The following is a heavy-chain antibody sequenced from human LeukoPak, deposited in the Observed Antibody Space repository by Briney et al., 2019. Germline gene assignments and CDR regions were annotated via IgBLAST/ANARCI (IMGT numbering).Heavy chain of an antibody. V-gene: IGHV1-69*13. J-gene: IGHJ4*02. D-gene: IGHD2-15*01. CDR2: IIPIFGTA. CDR1: GGTFSSYA. Sequence: SVKVSCKASGGTFSSYAISWVRQAPGQGLEWMGGIIPIFGTANYAQKFQGRVTITADESTSTAYMELSSLRSEDTAVYYCAWAHCSGGSCYYGPFDYWGQGTLVTVSS. CDR3: AWAHCSGGSCYYGPFDY.